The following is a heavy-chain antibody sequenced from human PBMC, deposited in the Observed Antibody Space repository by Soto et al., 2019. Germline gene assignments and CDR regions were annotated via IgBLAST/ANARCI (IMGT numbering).Heavy chain of an antibody. J-gene: IGHJ6*02. CDR2: ISLRHRST. V-gene: IGHV1-46*01. Sequence: ASVKVSCKTSRYTFVDYFIHWVRQAPGQGPEWMGIISLRHRSTSYAQKFQDRLSVTRDPSSTTIYMELSSLRSEDTAVYYCARDSTHYCSSTSCYDYYYYGMDVWGQGTTVT. CDR1: RYTFVDYF. D-gene: IGHD2-2*01. CDR3: ARDSTHYCSSTSCYDYYYYGMDV.